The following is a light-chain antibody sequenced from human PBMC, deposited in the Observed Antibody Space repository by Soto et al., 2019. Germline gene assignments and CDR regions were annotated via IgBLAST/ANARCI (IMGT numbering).Light chain of an antibody. CDR1: QNILTY. CDR3: QQTYRSPFT. Sequence: DIQMTQSPSSLSASVGDNVTMSCRASQNILTYLNWYQQNPGRAPKLLIFGESILQDGVTSRFSGIGSRTEFALTISSLRPEDFATYFCQQTYRSPFTFGPGTKVDVK. CDR2: GES. J-gene: IGKJ3*01. V-gene: IGKV1-39*01.